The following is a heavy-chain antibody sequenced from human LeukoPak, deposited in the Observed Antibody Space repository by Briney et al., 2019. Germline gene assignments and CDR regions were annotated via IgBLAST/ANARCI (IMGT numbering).Heavy chain of an antibody. CDR2: ISAYNGNT. CDR3: ARDYVKPERIVGATRG. D-gene: IGHD1-26*01. Sequence: ASVKVSCKASGYTFTSYGISWVRQAPGQGLEWMGWISAYNGNTNYAQKLQGRVTMTTDTSTSTAYMELRSLRSDDTAVYYCARDYVKPERIVGATRGWGQGTLVTVSS. J-gene: IGHJ4*02. V-gene: IGHV1-18*01. CDR1: GYTFTSYG.